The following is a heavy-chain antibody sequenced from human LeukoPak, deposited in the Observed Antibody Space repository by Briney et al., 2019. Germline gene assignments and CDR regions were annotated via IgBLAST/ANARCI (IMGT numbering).Heavy chain of an antibody. V-gene: IGHV4-59*08. CDR3: ARHDVVPVIRRGFDF. CDR2: IFYTGAT. Sequence: SETLSLTCTVSGGSVSGYYWSWIRQFPAKGLEWIGYIFYTGATLYSPSLRGRVTMSVDTSENQFSLKLSSVTAADTAMYYCARHDVVPVIRRGFDFWGQGTLVTVSS. J-gene: IGHJ4*02. CDR1: GGSVSGYY. D-gene: IGHD2-21*02.